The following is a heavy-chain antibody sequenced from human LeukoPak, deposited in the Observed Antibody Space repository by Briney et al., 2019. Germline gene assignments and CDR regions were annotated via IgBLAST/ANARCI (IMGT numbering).Heavy chain of an antibody. J-gene: IGHJ4*02. V-gene: IGHV4-59*01. Sequence: PETLSLTCTVSGGSISSYYWSWIRQPPGKGLEWTGYIYYSGSTNYNPSLKSRVTISVDTSKNQFSLKLSSVTAADTAVYYCARGPYSGYNGLFDYWGQGTLVTVSS. CDR2: IYYSGST. D-gene: IGHD5-12*01. CDR3: ARGPYSGYNGLFDY. CDR1: GGSISSYY.